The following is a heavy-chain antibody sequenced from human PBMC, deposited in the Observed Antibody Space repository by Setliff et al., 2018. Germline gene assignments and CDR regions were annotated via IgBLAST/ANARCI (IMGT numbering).Heavy chain of an antibody. CDR2: IYYSGKT. D-gene: IGHD3-3*01. Sequence: PSETLSLTCSVSGASVSNVNYYWGWIRQPPGKGLEWVGSIYYSGKTYSNPSFKSRVTMSVDKSKNQFSLKLASVTAADTGLYYCARIAYFDFWRGFGVGAFDLWGHGSVVTV. CDR1: GASVSNVNYY. CDR3: ARIAYFDFWRGFGVGAFDL. J-gene: IGHJ3*01. V-gene: IGHV4-39*01.